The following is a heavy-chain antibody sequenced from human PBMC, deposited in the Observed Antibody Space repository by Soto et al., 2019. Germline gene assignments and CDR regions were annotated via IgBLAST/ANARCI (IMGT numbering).Heavy chain of an antibody. J-gene: IGHJ4*02. V-gene: IGHV1-69*13. CDR1: GGTFSSYA. CDR3: ARGPSDSSGYYSHYLDY. CDR2: IIPIFGTA. D-gene: IGHD3-22*01. Sequence: SVKVSCKASGGTFSSYAISWVRQAPGQGLEWMGGIIPIFGTANYAQKFQGRVTITADESTSTAYMELSSLRSEDTAVYYCARGPSDSSGYYSHYLDYWGRGTLVTVSS.